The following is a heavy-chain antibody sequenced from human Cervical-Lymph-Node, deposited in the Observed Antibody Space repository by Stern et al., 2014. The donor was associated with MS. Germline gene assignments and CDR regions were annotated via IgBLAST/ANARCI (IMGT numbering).Heavy chain of an antibody. CDR1: GYTFTNNW. CDR3: ARPPPRRKWDDPNYGMDV. J-gene: IGHJ6*02. CDR2: IYPDDSDI. V-gene: IGHV5-51*03. D-gene: IGHD1-1*01. Sequence: VQLGQSGAEVKKPGESLKISCKGSGYTFTNNWIAWVRQMPGKGLEWMGIIYPDDSDIRYSPSLQGQVPISADKSIITAYLQWSGLKAADSAVYYCARPPPRRKWDDPNYGMDVWGQGTTVTVSS.